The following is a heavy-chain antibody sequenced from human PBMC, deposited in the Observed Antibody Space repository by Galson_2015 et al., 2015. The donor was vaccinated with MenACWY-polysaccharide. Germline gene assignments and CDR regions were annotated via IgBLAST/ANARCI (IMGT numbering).Heavy chain of an antibody. J-gene: IGHJ6*02. V-gene: IGHV3-74*01. Sequence: SLRLSCAASGFSFSAYWMHWVRQAPGKGLEWVSRINSDGGYTNYADSVKGRFTISRNNTKNTLYLQVNSLRAEDTAVYYCARRREDGYGYYYYGMDVWGQGTTITVSS. CDR3: ARRREDGYGYYYYGMDV. CDR1: GFSFSAYW. CDR2: INSDGGYT. D-gene: IGHD3-10*01.